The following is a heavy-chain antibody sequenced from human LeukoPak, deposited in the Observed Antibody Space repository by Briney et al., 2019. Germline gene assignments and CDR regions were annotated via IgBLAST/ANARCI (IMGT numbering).Heavy chain of an antibody. CDR1: GGSISSSSYY. V-gene: IGHV4-39*07. D-gene: IGHD6-13*01. Sequence: SETLSLTCTVSGGSISSSSYYWGWIRQPPGKGLEWIGSIYYSGSTYYNPSLKSRVTISVDTSKNQFSLKLSSVTAADTAVYYCARGPSSWSPIDYWGQGTLVTVSS. CDR2: IYYSGST. J-gene: IGHJ4*02. CDR3: ARGPSSWSPIDY.